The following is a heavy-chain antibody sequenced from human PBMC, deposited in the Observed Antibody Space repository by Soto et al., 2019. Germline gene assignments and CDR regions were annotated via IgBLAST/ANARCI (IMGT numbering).Heavy chain of an antibody. CDR1: GYTFTSYG. J-gene: IGHJ4*02. CDR2: ISAYNGNT. Sequence: QVQLVQSGAEVKKPGASVKVSCKASGYTFTSYGISWVRQAPGQGLEWMGWISAYNGNTKYAQKLQGRVTMTTDTSPSTAHMELRSLRSDGTGVYYCARDSPPVDYWGQGTLVTVSS. V-gene: IGHV1-18*01. CDR3: ARDSPPVDY.